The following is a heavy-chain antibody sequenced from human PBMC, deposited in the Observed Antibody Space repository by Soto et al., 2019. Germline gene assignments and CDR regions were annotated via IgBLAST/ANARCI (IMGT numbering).Heavy chain of an antibody. CDR2: IKSKTDGGTT. J-gene: IGHJ6*02. Sequence: EVQLVESGGGLVEPGGSLRLSCAASGFNFINAWMHWVRQAPGKGLEWVGRIKSKTDGGTTDYAAHVKGRLIISRDDSKNTLYLQINSHKMEDTAVYYCSALGVWGQGTTVTVSS. D-gene: IGHD1-26*01. CDR1: GFNFINAW. CDR3: SALGV. V-gene: IGHV3-15*07.